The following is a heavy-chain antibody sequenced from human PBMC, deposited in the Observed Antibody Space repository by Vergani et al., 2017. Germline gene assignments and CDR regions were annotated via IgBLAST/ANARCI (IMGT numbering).Heavy chain of an antibody. J-gene: IGHJ4*02. CDR3: ARRLLRGYSYGSFDY. V-gene: IGHV4-38-2*01. CDR1: GYSISSGYY. Sequence: QVQLQESGPGLVKPSETLSLTCAVSGYSISSGYYWGWIRQPPGKGLEWIGSIYYSGSTYYNPSLKSRVTISVDTSKNQFSLKLSSVTAADTAVYYCARRLLRGYSYGSFDYWGQGTLVTVSS. D-gene: IGHD5-18*01. CDR2: IYYSGST.